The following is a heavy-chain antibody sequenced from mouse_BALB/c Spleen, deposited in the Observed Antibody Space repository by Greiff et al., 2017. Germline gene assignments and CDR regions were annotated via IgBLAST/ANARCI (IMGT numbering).Heavy chain of an antibody. CDR1: GFTFSSFG. J-gene: IGHJ3*01. V-gene: IGHV5-17*02. Sequence: DVKLVESGGGLVQPGGSRKLSCAASGFTFSSFGMHWVRQAPEKGLEWVAYISSGSSTIYYADTVKGRFTISRDNPKNTLFLQMTSLRSEDTAMYYCARYGDWFAYWGQGTLVTVSA. D-gene: IGHD1-2*01. CDR3: ARYGDWFAY. CDR2: ISSGSSTI.